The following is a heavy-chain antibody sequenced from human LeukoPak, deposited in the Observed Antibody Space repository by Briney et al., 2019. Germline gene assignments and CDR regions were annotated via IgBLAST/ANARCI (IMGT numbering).Heavy chain of an antibody. V-gene: IGHV3-20*04. CDR2: INWNGGST. Sequence: PGGSLRLSXAASGFTFDDYGMSWVRQAPGKGLEWVSGINWNGGSTCYADSVKGRFTNSRDNAKNSLYLQMNSLRAEDTALYYCARDPPLRVRGVIIETTYYYYYYMDVWGKGTTVTVSS. J-gene: IGHJ6*03. CDR3: ARDPPLRVRGVIIETTYYYYYYMDV. D-gene: IGHD3-10*01. CDR1: GFTFDDYG.